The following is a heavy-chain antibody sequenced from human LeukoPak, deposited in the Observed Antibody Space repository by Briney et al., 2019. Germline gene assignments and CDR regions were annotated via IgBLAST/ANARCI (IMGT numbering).Heavy chain of an antibody. CDR3: ARGYSSGWTFFDY. CDR2: ISSDSSYI. V-gene: IGHV3-21*01. D-gene: IGHD6-19*01. J-gene: IGHJ4*02. Sequence: GGSLRLSCAASGFPFSSYSMNWVRQAPGKGLEWVSSISSDSSYIYYAESVKGRFTISRDNAKNSLYLQMNSLRAEDTAVYYCARGYSSGWTFFDYWGQGTLVTVSS. CDR1: GFPFSSYS.